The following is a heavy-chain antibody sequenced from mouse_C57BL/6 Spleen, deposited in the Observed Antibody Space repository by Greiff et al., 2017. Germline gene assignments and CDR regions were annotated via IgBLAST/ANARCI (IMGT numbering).Heavy chain of an antibody. CDR1: GYAFSSYW. CDR3: ARRHYGSSYGYAMDD. V-gene: IGHV1-80*01. J-gene: IGHJ4*01. CDR2: IYPGDGDT. D-gene: IGHD1-1*01. Sequence: VQLQQSGAELVKPGASVKISCKASGYAFSSYWMNWVKQRPGKGLEWIGQIYPGDGDTNYNGKFKGKATLTADKSSSTAYMQLSSLTSEDSAVYFCARRHYGSSYGYAMDDWGQGTSVTVSS.